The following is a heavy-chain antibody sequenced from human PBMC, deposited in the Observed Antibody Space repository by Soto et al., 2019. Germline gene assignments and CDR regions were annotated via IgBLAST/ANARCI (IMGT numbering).Heavy chain of an antibody. CDR2: VSNYNGNR. CDR1: GYSFTNFG. J-gene: IGHJ6*02. V-gene: IGHV1-18*01. D-gene: IGHD3-10*01. Sequence: QVQLVQSGLEVKKPGASVKVSCKASGYSFTNFGFNWVRRAPGQGLEWMGWVSNYNGNRKYAEKFQGRVTMTTDTSXXTAYMELGSLRSDNTALYYCASGKMVRGPRPQYYFYFGMDVWGQGTTLIVSS. CDR3: ASGKMVRGPRPQYYFYFGMDV.